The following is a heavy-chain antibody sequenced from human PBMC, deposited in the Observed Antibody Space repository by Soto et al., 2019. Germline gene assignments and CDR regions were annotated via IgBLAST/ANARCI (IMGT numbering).Heavy chain of an antibody. CDR1: GGSISSYY. CDR2: IYYSGST. V-gene: IGHV4-59*01. J-gene: IGHJ3*02. D-gene: IGHD6-13*01. Sequence: SETLSLTCTVSGGSISSYYWSWIRQPPGKGLEWIGYIYYSGSTNYNPSLKSRVTISVDTSKNQFSLKLSSVTAADTAVYYCARDWAAAGINKVEKNDAFDIWGQGTMVTV. CDR3: ARDWAAAGINKVEKNDAFDI.